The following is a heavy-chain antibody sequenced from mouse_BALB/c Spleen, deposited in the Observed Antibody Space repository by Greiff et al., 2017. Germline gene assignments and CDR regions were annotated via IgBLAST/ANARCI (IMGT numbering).Heavy chain of an antibody. CDR3: TRGGVYYRYEFAF. CDR1: GYTFTSYW. J-gene: IGHJ3*01. Sequence: QVQLQQPGAELVRPGASVKLSCKASGYTFTSYWINWVKQRPGQGLEWIGNIYPSDSYTNYNQKFKDKATLTVDKSSSTAYMQLSSPTSEDSAVYYCTRGGVYYRYEFAFWGEGTLVTVSA. V-gene: IGHV1-69*02. CDR2: IYPSDSYT. D-gene: IGHD2-14*01.